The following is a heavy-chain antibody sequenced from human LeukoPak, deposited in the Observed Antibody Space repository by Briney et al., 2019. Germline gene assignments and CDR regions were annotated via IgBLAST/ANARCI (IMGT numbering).Heavy chain of an antibody. Sequence: ASVKVSCKASGYTFTSYDINWVRQATGQGLEWMGWMNPNSGNTGYAQKFQGRVTMTRNTSISTAYMELSSLRSDDTAVYYCARGWFGQLLQDYWGQGTLVTVSS. CDR2: MNPNSGNT. J-gene: IGHJ4*02. D-gene: IGHD3-10*01. V-gene: IGHV1-8*01. CDR1: GYTFTSYD. CDR3: ARGWFGQLLQDY.